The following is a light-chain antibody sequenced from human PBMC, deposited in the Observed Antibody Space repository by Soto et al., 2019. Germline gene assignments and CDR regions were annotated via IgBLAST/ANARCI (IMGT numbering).Light chain of an antibody. V-gene: IGLV2-14*01. CDR1: SIDIGGYNY. CDR2: AVT. J-gene: IGLJ1*01. CDR3: CSYTSSSAYV. Sequence: QSALTQPASVSGSPGQSITISCTGTSIDIGGYNYVSWYQQHPGKAPKLLIYAVTSRPSGVSIRFSGSKSGNTASLTISGLQAEDEAHYYCCSYTSSSAYVFGPVTKVTVL.